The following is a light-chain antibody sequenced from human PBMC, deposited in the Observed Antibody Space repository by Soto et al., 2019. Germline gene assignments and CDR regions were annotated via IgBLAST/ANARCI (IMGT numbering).Light chain of an antibody. Sequence: QSVLTQPPSVSGAPGQRVTISCTGSSSNIGAGYGVHWYQQLPGTAPKLLIYGNSNRPSGVPDRFSGSKSGTSASLAITGLQAEDEADYYCQSYDSSLRGQVFGGGTQLTVL. J-gene: IGLJ2*01. CDR3: QSYDSSLRGQV. CDR1: SSNIGAGYG. CDR2: GNS. V-gene: IGLV1-40*01.